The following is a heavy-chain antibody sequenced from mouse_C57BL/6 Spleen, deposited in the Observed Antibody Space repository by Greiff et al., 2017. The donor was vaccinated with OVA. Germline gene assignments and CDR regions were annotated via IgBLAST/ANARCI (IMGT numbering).Heavy chain of an antibody. CDR3: ARGDSAWFAY. J-gene: IGHJ3*01. Sequence: EVQLQESGPGLVKPSQSLSLTCSVTGYSITSGYYWNWIRQFPGNKLEWMGYISYDGSNNYNPSLKNRISITRDTSKNQFFLKLNSVTTEDTATYYCARGDSAWFAYWGQGTLVTVSA. CDR1: GYSITSGYY. V-gene: IGHV3-6*01. CDR2: ISYDGSN.